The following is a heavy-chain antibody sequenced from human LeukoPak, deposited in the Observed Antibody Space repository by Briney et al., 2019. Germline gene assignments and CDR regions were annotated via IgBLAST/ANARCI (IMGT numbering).Heavy chain of an antibody. J-gene: IGHJ4*02. V-gene: IGHV1-8*02. CDR2: MSPKSGNT. CDR3: TRGPPNWGYDF. CDR1: GYTFTSYG. D-gene: IGHD7-27*01. Sequence: ASVKVSCKASGYTFTSYGISWVRQAPGQGPEWMGWMSPKSGNTGYAQKFQGRVTMTRDTSINTAYMELSGLISEDTAVYYCTRGPPNWGYDFWGQGTLVTVSS.